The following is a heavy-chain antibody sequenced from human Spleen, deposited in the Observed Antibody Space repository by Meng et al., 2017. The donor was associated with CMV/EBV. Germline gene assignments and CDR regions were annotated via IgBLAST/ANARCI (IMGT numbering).Heavy chain of an antibody. D-gene: IGHD3/OR15-3a*01. Sequence: GGSLRLSCAASGFTFSSYAMSWVRLAPGQGLEWISLITDTGGTTYYADSVRGRFTISRDNSKNTLYLQMNSLTAEDTAVYYCAKEVWTGYSDYDYWGQGTLVTVSS. V-gene: IGHV3-23*01. CDR3: AKEVWTGYSDYDY. CDR2: ITDTGGTT. J-gene: IGHJ4*02. CDR1: GFTFSSYA.